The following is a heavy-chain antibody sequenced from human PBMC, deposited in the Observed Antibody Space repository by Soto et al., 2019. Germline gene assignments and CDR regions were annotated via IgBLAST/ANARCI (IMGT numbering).Heavy chain of an antibody. Sequence: GGSLRLSCAASGFTFSSYGMHWVRQAPGKGLEWVAVIWYDGSNKYYADSVKGRFTISRDNSKNTLYLQMNSLRAEDTAVYYCARGDYDFWSGYHPRYYYYYYGMDVWGQGTTVTVSS. V-gene: IGHV3-33*01. CDR1: GFTFSSYG. D-gene: IGHD3-3*01. CDR3: ARGDYDFWSGYHPRYYYYYYGMDV. J-gene: IGHJ6*02. CDR2: IWYDGSNK.